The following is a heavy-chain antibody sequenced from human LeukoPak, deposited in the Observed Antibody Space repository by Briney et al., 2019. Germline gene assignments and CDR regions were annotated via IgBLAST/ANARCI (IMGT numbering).Heavy chain of an antibody. J-gene: IGHJ4*02. Sequence: GGSLRLSCAASGFTFTNYWMHWVRQIPGKGLVWVSHINNDGTNTFYADSVRGRFTISRDNVRNTVYLQMNSLRVEDTALYYCARDGSYDYWGQGTLVIVSS. CDR1: GFTFTNYW. V-gene: IGHV3-74*01. CDR2: INNDGTNT. CDR3: ARDGSYDY.